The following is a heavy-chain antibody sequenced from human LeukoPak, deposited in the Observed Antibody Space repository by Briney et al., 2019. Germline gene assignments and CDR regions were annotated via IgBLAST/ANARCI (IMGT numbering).Heavy chain of an antibody. D-gene: IGHD3-9*01. V-gene: IGHV3-74*01. CDR3: ARERLSFDWLYRDY. CDR2: INRDGSST. Sequence: PGGSLRLSCAASGFTFSSYWMHWVRQAPGKGLVWVSRINRDGSSTSYADSVQGRFTISRDNAKNTLYLQMNRLRAEDTAVYYCARERLSFDWLYRDYWGQGNLVTVSS. J-gene: IGHJ4*02. CDR1: GFTFSSYW.